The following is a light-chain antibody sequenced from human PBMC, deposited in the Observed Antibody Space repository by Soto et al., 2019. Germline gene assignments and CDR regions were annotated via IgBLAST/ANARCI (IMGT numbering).Light chain of an antibody. CDR1: QDIGKY. Sequence: DIPMTQSPAPLSASVGERVTITCRARQDIGKYLNWYQQKPGKAPTLLVYDASNVETGVPSRFSGGGSGTDFTLTITSLQPEDIATYYCQQYDTLPITFGQGTRLEIK. CDR3: QQYDTLPIT. CDR2: DAS. J-gene: IGKJ5*01. V-gene: IGKV1-33*01.